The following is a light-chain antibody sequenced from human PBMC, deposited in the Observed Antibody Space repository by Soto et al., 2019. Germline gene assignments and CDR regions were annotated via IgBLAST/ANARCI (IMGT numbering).Light chain of an antibody. CDR2: GAS. J-gene: IGKJ2*01. CDR3: QQYGSSPFT. V-gene: IGKV3-15*01. CDR1: QNIGNK. Sequence: IVMTQSPGTLSVSPGERATLSCRASQNIGNKVGWYQQKPGQAPRLLIYGASTRATGIPVRFSGSGSGTEFTLTITSLQSEDSAVYYCQQYGSSPFTFGQGTKLEIK.